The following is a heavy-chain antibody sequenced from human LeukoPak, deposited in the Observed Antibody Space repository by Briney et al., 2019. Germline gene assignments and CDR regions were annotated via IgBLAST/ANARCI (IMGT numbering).Heavy chain of an antibody. CDR3: ARDLGYCSSTSCYTVLDY. Sequence: GGSLRLSCAASGFTFSSNWMNWVRQAPGKGLEWVANIKQDGNEKNYVESVKGRFTISRDNAKNSLYLQMNSLRAEDTAVYYCARDLGYCSSTSCYTVLDYWGQGTLVTVSS. J-gene: IGHJ4*02. CDR1: GFTFSSNW. D-gene: IGHD2-2*02. V-gene: IGHV3-7*01. CDR2: IKQDGNEK.